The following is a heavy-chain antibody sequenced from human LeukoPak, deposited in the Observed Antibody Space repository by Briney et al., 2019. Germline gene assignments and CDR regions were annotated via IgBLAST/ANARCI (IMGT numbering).Heavy chain of an antibody. Sequence: GRSLRLSCAASGFTFDDYAMHWVRQAPGKGLEWVSGISWNSGSIGYADSVKGRFTISRDNSKNTLYLQMNSLRAEDTAVYYCARAPTHYYYDSSALYNWGQGTLVTVSS. J-gene: IGHJ4*02. CDR2: ISWNSGSI. CDR3: ARAPTHYYYDSSALYN. CDR1: GFTFDDYA. V-gene: IGHV3-9*01. D-gene: IGHD3-22*01.